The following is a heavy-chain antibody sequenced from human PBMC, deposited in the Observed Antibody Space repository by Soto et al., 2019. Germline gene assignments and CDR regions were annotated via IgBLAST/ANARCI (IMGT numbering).Heavy chain of an antibody. J-gene: IGHJ4*02. CDR1: GFTFSSYG. V-gene: IGHV3-33*01. D-gene: IGHD3-22*01. CDR3: ARDAYYYDSSGDARIGSLNEVDE. CDR2: IWYDGSNK. Sequence: PGGSLRLSCAASGFTFSSYGMHWVRQAPGKGLEWVAVIWYDGSNKYYADSVKGRFTISRDNSKNTLYLQMNSLRAEDTAVYYCARDAYYYDSSGDARIGSLNEVDEWGQGTLVTVSS.